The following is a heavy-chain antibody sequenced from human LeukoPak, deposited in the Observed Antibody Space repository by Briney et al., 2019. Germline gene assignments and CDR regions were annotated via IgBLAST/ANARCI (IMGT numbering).Heavy chain of an antibody. CDR3: ATGVVVIPAAMNF. V-gene: IGHV1-2*02. Sequence: EASVKVSCKASGYRFTGYHIHWVRQAPGQGLEWMGWINGNSVGSTKYARKFQGRVTTTRDASISTAYMELNRLTSDDTAVYYCATGVVVIPAAMNFWGQGTLVAVSS. D-gene: IGHD2-2*01. CDR2: INGNSVGST. J-gene: IGHJ4*02. CDR1: GYRFTGYH.